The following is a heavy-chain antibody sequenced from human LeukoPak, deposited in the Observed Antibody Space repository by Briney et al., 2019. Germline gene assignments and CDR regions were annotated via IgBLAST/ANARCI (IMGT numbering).Heavy chain of an antibody. CDR1: GFTFSRYW. D-gene: IGHD6-13*01. Sequence: GGSLRLSCAASGFTFSRYWMSWVRQAPGKGLEWVANIKEDGSEKYYVDSVRGRFTISRDNAKNSLYLQMNSLRAEDTAVYYCGGSSWKTVAYWGQETLVTVSS. CDR2: IKEDGSEK. CDR3: GGSSWKTVAY. J-gene: IGHJ4*02. V-gene: IGHV3-7*01.